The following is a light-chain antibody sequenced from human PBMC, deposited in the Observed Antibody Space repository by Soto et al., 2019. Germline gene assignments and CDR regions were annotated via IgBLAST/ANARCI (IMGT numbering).Light chain of an antibody. Sequence: QSALTQPASVSGSPGQSIAISCTGTSSDVGGYNYVSWYQQHPGKAPKLMIHEVSNRPTGVSDRFSGSKSGNTASLTISGLQADDEADYYCSSHTSYSTRVFVTRTKVTVL. J-gene: IGLJ1*01. CDR1: SSDVGGYNY. V-gene: IGLV2-14*01. CDR2: EVS. CDR3: SSHTSYSTRV.